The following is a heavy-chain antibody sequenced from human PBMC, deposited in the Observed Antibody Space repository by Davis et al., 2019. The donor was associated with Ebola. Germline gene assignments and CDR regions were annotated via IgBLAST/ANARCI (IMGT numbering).Heavy chain of an antibody. CDR3: ARDLGTAMATE. D-gene: IGHD5-18*01. J-gene: IGHJ4*02. CDR2: IIPMLGIP. CDR1: GGTFSTYA. V-gene: IGHV1-69*04. Sequence: AASVKVSCKASGGTFSTYAIDWVRQVPGQGLEWMGRIIPMLGIPNYAQRFQGRVTITADKSTSTAYMELSSLRSEDTAMYYCARDLGTAMATEWGQGTLVTVSS.